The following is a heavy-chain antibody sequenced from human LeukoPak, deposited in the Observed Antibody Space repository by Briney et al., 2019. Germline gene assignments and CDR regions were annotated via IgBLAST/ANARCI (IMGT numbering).Heavy chain of an antibody. CDR3: ATLTGYYPDY. CDR2: IYYSGST. Sequence: SETLSLTCTVSGLSISGSSYYWDWIRQPPGKGLEWIGSIYYSGSTFYTPSLKSRVTISVDTSKNQFSLKLTSVIAADTAVYYCATLTGYYPDYWGQGILVTVSS. J-gene: IGHJ4*02. V-gene: IGHV4-39*01. D-gene: IGHD3-9*01. CDR1: GLSISGSSYY.